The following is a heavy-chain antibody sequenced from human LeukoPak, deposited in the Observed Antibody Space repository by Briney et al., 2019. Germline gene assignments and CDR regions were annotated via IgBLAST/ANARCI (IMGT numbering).Heavy chain of an antibody. CDR1: GYTFTGNY. CDR2: INPNSGGT. CDR3: ASVRSDYGDPYDAFDI. J-gene: IGHJ3*02. D-gene: IGHD4-17*01. Sequence: ASVKVSCKASGYTFTGNYMHWVRPAPGQGLEWMGWINPNSGGTNYAQKFQGRVTMTRDTSISIAYMDLSRLRSDDTAVYYCASVRSDYGDPYDAFDIWGQGTMVTVSS. V-gene: IGHV1-2*02.